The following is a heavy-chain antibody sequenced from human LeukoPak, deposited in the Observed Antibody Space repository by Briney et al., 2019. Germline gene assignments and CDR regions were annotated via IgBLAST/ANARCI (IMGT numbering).Heavy chain of an antibody. CDR1: AFTFSSYW. D-gene: IGHD1-26*01. J-gene: IGHJ4*02. V-gene: IGHV3-74*01. Sequence: GGSLRLSCAASAFTFSSYWMHWVRQAPGKGLVWVSRINSDGSTTNYADSVKGRFTISRDNAKKTLYLQMNSLRAEDTAVYYCARADYRGNYLVYWGQGTLVTVSS. CDR2: INSDGSTT. CDR3: ARADYRGNYLVY.